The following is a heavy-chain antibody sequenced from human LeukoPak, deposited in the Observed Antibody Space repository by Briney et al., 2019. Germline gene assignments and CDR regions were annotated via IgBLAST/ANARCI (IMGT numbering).Heavy chain of an antibody. CDR2: ISSSSSYI. CDR3: ARYSAVWFGESDY. V-gene: IGHV3-21*01. J-gene: IGHJ4*02. CDR1: GFTFSSYS. Sequence: GGSLRLSCAASGFTFSSYSMNWVRQAPGKGLEWVSSISSSSSYIYYADPVKGRFTISRDNAKNSLYLQMNSLRAEDTAVYYCARYSAVWFGESDYWGQGTLVTVSS. D-gene: IGHD3-10*01.